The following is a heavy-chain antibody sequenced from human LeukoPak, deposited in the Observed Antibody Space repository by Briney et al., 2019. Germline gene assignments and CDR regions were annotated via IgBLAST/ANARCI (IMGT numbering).Heavy chain of an antibody. CDR1: GFTFSSYS. CDR3: ARVVLSLSYDSSGYHPDY. Sequence: PGGSLRLSCAASGFTFSSYSMNWVRQAPGKGLEWVSSISSSSSYIYYADSVKGRFTISRDNAKNSLYLQMNSLRAEDTAVYYCARVVLSLSYDSSGYHPDYWGQGTLVTVSS. V-gene: IGHV3-21*01. CDR2: ISSSSSYI. J-gene: IGHJ4*02. D-gene: IGHD3-22*01.